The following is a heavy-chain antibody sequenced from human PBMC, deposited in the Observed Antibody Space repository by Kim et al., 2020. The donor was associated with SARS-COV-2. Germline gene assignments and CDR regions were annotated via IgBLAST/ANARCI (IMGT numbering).Heavy chain of an antibody. J-gene: IGHJ6*03. CDR2: MNPNSGNT. CDR1: GYTFTSYD. CDR3: ARGHLKRIVVVIAPRPYYYYMDV. V-gene: IGHV1-8*01. Sequence: ASVKVSCKASGYTFTSYDSNWVRQATGQGLEWMGWMNPNSGNTGYAQKFQGRVTMTRNTSISTAYMELSSLRSEDTAVYYCARGHLKRIVVVIAPRPYYYYMDVWGKGTTVTVSS. D-gene: IGHD2-21*01.